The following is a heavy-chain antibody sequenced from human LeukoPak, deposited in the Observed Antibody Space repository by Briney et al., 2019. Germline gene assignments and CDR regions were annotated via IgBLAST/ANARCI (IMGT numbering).Heavy chain of an antibody. Sequence: ASVKVSCKASGYTFTSYGISWVRQAPGQGLEWMGWISAYNGNTNYAQKLQGRVTMTTDTSTSTAYMELRSLRSDDTAVYYCARWVGSYGRGRNGPYNWFDPWGQGTLVTVSS. CDR3: ARWVGSYGRGRNGPYNWFDP. V-gene: IGHV1-18*01. J-gene: IGHJ5*02. CDR2: ISAYNGNT. D-gene: IGHD5-18*01. CDR1: GYTFTSYG.